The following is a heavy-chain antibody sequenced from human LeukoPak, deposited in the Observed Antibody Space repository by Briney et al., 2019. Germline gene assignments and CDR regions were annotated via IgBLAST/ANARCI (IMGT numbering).Heavy chain of an antibody. Sequence: GGSLRLSCAASGFTFSSYAMSWVRQAPGKGLEWVSAISGSGGSTYYADSVKGRFTISRDNSKNTLYLQMNSLRAEDTAVYYCAKVGIAAGPRYNWFDPWGQGTLVTGSS. CDR2: ISGSGGST. CDR1: GFTFSSYA. V-gene: IGHV3-23*01. CDR3: AKVGIAAGPRYNWFDP. J-gene: IGHJ5*02. D-gene: IGHD6-13*01.